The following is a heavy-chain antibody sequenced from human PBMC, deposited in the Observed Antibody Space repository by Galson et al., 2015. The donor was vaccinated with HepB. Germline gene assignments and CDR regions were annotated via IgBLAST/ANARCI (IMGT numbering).Heavy chain of an antibody. CDR3: ARDYDILTGSSDAFDI. D-gene: IGHD3-9*01. Sequence: SLRLSCAASGFTFSSYSMNWVRQAPGKGLEWVSSISSSSSYIYYADSVKGRFTISRDNAKNSLYLQMNSLRAEDTAVYYCARDYDILTGSSDAFDIWGQGTMVTVSS. CDR2: ISSSSSYI. J-gene: IGHJ3*02. V-gene: IGHV3-21*01. CDR1: GFTFSSYS.